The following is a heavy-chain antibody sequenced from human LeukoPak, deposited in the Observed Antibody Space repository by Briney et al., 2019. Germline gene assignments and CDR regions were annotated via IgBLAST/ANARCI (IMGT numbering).Heavy chain of an antibody. J-gene: IGHJ4*02. Sequence: ASVKVSCKASGYTFTSNGISWVRQAPGQGLEWMGWIGTYSGNTNYAQMFQGRVTMTTEKSTRIVYMELRSLRYEDTAIYYCARDRDHAFDYWGQGTLVTVSS. V-gene: IGHV1-18*04. CDR3: ARDRDHAFDY. CDR2: IGTYSGNT. D-gene: IGHD2-21*02. CDR1: GYTFTSNG.